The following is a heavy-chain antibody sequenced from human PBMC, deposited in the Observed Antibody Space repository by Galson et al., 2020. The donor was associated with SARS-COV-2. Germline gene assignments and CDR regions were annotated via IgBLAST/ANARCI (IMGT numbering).Heavy chain of an antibody. CDR1: GFTVNSYW. CDR3: ARVLMDCSGGNCYLNWDYYYFGRDV. CDR2: IKQDGSET. J-gene: IGHJ6*02. Sequence: GGSLRLSCAASGFTVNSYWMSWVRQAPGKGLEWVANIKQDGSETYYVDSVKGRFTISKDNPKNSLYLQMNRLRAGDSAVYYCARVLMDCSGGNCYLNWDYYYFGRDVWGQGTTVTVSS. V-gene: IGHV3-7*01. D-gene: IGHD2-15*01.